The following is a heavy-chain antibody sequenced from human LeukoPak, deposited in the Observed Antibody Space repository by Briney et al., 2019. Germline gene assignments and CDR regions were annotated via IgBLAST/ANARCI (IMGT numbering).Heavy chain of an antibody. CDR3: ASGTTMVQGVIFAY. CDR1: GFTVSSNY. D-gene: IGHD3-10*01. J-gene: IGHJ4*02. Sequence: PGGSLTLSCAASGFTVSSNYMSWVRQAPGEGRGWVSVLYSDGSTYYADSVKGRFTISRDNSKNTLYLQMHSLRAEDTAVYYCASGTTMVQGVIFAYWSQGTLVTVSS. CDR2: LYSDGST. V-gene: IGHV3-53*01.